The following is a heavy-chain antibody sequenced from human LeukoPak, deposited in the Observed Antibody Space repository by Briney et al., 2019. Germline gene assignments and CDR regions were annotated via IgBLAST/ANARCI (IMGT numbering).Heavy chain of an antibody. CDR2: IYYSGST. CDR3: ARDLRGTSAMDV. J-gene: IGHJ6*03. Sequence: SETLSLTCTVSGGSINNYYWNWIRQPPGKGLEWIAYIYYSGSTNYNPSLKSRVSISVDTSNNQFSLKLSSVTAADTAVYYCARDLRGTSAMDVWGKGTTVTVSS. CDR1: GGSINNYY. V-gene: IGHV4-59*01. D-gene: IGHD2-2*01.